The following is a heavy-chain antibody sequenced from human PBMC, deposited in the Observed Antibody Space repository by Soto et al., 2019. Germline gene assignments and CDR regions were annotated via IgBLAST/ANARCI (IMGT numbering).Heavy chain of an antibody. V-gene: IGHV3-30*18. CDR2: ISNDGSSK. D-gene: IGHD3-10*01. CDR3: VKDRRRSGAFDY. CDR1: GFTFNKFG. Sequence: QVQLVESGGGVVQPGRSLRLSCAASGFTFNKFGMHWVRQAPGKGLEWVPLISNDGSSKCYADSVKGRYTISRDSSENTLYLQMNGLGPEETAVYYCVKDRRRSGAFDYWGQGALVTVSS. J-gene: IGHJ4*02.